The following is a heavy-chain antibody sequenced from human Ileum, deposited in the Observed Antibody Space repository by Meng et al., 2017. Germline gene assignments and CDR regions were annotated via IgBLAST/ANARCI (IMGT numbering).Heavy chain of an antibody. CDR3: VSERRRSYFFDY. CDR2: IFYTGAT. CDR1: GGSFSSDNYY. V-gene: IGHV4-30-4*01. J-gene: IGHJ4*02. Sequence: QVQLQESGPGLVKPSQTLSLTSSVSGGSFSSDNYYWTWIRQPPGKGLEWIGYIFYTGATYSNPSLKSRVTVSLDTSKSQFSLKLSSVTAADTAIYYCVSERRRSYFFDYWGQGTLVTVSS.